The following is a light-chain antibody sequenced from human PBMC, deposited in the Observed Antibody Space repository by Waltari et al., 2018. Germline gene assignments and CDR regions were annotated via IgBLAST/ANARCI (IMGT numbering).Light chain of an antibody. J-gene: IGKJ2*01. V-gene: IGKV2-30*02. CDR1: QHLVHIDGNTY. Sequence: DVVMTQSPLSLPVTLGQPASISCKSSQHLVHIDGNTYFQRFQQRPGQSPRRLSYKFSNRESGVTDKFSGSGAGTYFTLKISRVEAEDVGVYYCMQGTHWPYTFGQGTRLDIK. CDR2: KFS. CDR3: MQGTHWPYT.